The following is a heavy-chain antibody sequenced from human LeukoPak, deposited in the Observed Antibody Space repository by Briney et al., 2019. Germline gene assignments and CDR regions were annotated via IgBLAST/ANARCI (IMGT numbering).Heavy chain of an antibody. CDR2: IYYSGST. V-gene: IGHV4-61*01. CDR1: GGSVSSGTYY. CDR3: TRSTNLEAFDI. D-gene: IGHD2-8*01. J-gene: IGHJ3*02. Sequence: SETLSLTCTVSGGSVSSGTYYWSWIRQPPGKGLEWIGYIYYSGSTNYNPSLKSRVTISVDTSKNQCSLKLSSVTTADTAVYYCTRSTNLEAFDIWGQGTMVTVSS.